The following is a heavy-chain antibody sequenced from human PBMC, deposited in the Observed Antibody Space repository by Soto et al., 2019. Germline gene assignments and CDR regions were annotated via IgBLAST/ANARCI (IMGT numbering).Heavy chain of an antibody. Sequence: GESLKISCAASGFTFSSYAMHWVRQAPGKGLEYVSAISSNGGSTYYANSVKGRFTISRDNSKNTLYLQMGSLRAEDMAVYYCAGYCSSTSCQRDYYYYYMDVWGKGTTVTVSS. J-gene: IGHJ6*03. CDR2: ISSNGGST. CDR1: GFTFSSYA. CDR3: AGYCSSTSCQRDYYYYYMDV. D-gene: IGHD2-2*01. V-gene: IGHV3-64*01.